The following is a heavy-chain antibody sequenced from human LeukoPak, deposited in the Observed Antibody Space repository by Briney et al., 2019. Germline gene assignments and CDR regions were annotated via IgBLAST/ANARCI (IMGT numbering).Heavy chain of an antibody. J-gene: IGHJ3*02. D-gene: IGHD3-22*01. CDR2: IYYSGST. CDR3: ARVDYYDSSGYPNAFDI. Sequence: SETLSLTYTVSGGSISSYYWSWIRQPPGKGLEWIGYIYYSGSTNYNPSLKSRVTISVDTSKNQFSLKLSSVTAADTAVYYCARVDYYDSSGYPNAFDIWGQGTMVTVSS. CDR1: GGSISSYY. V-gene: IGHV4-59*01.